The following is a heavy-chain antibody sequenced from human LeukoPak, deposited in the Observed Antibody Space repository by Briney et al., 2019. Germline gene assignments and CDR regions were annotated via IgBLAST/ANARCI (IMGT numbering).Heavy chain of an antibody. CDR1: GGTFSSYA. V-gene: IGHV1-69*06. Sequence: ASVKVSCKASGGTFSSYAISWVRQAPGQGLEWMGGMIPIFGTANYAQKFQGRVTITADKSTSTAYMELSSLRSDDTAVYYCARGDDWFDPWGQRTLVTVSS. J-gene: IGHJ5*02. CDR3: ARGDDWFDP. CDR2: MIPIFGTA.